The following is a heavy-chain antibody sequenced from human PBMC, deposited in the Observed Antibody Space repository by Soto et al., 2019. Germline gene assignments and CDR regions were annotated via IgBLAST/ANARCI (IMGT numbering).Heavy chain of an antibody. V-gene: IGHV4-39*01. D-gene: IGHD3-10*01. CDR3: ARTRGEDWFDP. CDR1: GGSISSSSYY. CDR2: IYYSGST. J-gene: IGHJ5*02. Sequence: QLQLQESGPGLVKPSETLSLTCTVSGGSISSSSYYWGWIRQPPGKGLEWIGSIYYSGSTYYNPSLKSRVTISVDTSKNQFSLKLSSVTAADTAVYYCARTRGEDWFDPWGQGTLVTVSS.